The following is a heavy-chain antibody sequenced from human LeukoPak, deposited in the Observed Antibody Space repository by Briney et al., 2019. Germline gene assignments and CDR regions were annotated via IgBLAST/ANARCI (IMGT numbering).Heavy chain of an antibody. Sequence: SETLSLTCTVSGGSISSSSYYWGWIRQPPGKGLEWIGSVSYSGITYYNPSLKSRVTISVDTSKNQFSLKLSSVTAADTAVYYCARRLRYFDLDWFDPWGQGTLVTVSS. CDR3: ARRLRYFDLDWFDP. D-gene: IGHD3-9*01. CDR1: GGSISSSSYY. V-gene: IGHV4-39*07. J-gene: IGHJ5*02. CDR2: VSYSGIT.